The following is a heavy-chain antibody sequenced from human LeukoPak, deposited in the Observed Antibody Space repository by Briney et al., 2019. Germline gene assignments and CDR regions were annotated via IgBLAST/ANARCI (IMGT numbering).Heavy chain of an antibody. CDR3: ARESESSGWYDY. CDR1: GFTFSTYG. Sequence: PERSLRLSCAASGFTFSTYGMHWVRQAPGKGLEWVAVISYDGSNKYYADSVKGRFTISRDNSKNTLYLQMNSLRAEDTAVYYCARESESSGWYDYWGQGTLVTVSS. CDR2: ISYDGSNK. D-gene: IGHD6-19*01. V-gene: IGHV3-30*03. J-gene: IGHJ4*02.